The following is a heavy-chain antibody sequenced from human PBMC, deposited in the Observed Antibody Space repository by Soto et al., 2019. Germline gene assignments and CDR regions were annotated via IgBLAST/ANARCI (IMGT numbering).Heavy chain of an antibody. Sequence: GGSLRLSCAVSGFTFTRYSMNWVRQAPGKGLLWVSSISSTTNYIYYGDSMKGRFTISRDNAKNSLYLEMNSLRAEDTAVYYCARESEDLTSNFDYWGQGTLVTVSS. CDR1: GFTFTRYS. CDR3: ARESEDLTSNFDY. J-gene: IGHJ4*02. CDR2: ISSTTNYI. V-gene: IGHV3-21*06.